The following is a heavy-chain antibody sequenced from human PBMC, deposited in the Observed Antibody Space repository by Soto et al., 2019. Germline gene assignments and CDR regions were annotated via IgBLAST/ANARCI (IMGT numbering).Heavy chain of an antibody. CDR1: GGSISSGDYY. CDR2: IYYSGST. CDR3: ARARVDFWSGRHYFDY. V-gene: IGHV4-30-4*01. J-gene: IGHJ4*02. D-gene: IGHD3-3*01. Sequence: PSETLSLTCTVSGGSISSGDYYWSWIRQPPGKGLEWIGYIYYSGSTYYNPSLKSRVTISVDTSKNQFSLKLSSVTAADTAVYYCARARVDFWSGRHYFDYWGQGALVTVSS.